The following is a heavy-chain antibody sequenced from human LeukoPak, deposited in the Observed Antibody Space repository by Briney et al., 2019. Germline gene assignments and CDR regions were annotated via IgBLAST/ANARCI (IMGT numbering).Heavy chain of an antibody. D-gene: IGHD6-19*01. CDR3: ARERSSGWCDY. V-gene: IGHV3-7*01. J-gene: IGHJ4*02. Sequence: GGSLRLSCAASGFTFRKYWMTWARQAPGKGLEWVANIKQDGSEKYYGDSVKGRFTISRDNAKNSLYLEMNSLRVEDTAVYYCARERSSGWCDYWGQGTLVTVSS. CDR2: IKQDGSEK. CDR1: GFTFRKYW.